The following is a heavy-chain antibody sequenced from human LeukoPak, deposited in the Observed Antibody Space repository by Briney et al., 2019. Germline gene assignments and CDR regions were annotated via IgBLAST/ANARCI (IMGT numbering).Heavy chain of an antibody. Sequence: GGSLRLSCAASGFSFDDYCMSWVRQAPGEGLEWVSGIIWNGGRTGYADSVKGRITISTDNAKTAPYVQMNSLRGEDTTLYHCAVTKGPFDYWGQGTLVTVSS. V-gene: IGHV3-20*01. CDR3: AVTKGPFDY. CDR1: GFSFDDYC. J-gene: IGHJ4*02. D-gene: IGHD1-14*01. CDR2: IIWNGGRT.